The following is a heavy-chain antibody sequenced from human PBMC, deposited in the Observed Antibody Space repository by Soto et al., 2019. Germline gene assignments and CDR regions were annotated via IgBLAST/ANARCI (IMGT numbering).Heavy chain of an antibody. V-gene: IGHV3-21*01. Sequence: EVQLVESGGGLVKPGGSLRLSCAASGFTFSSYSMNWVRQAPGKGLEWVSSISSSSSYIYYADSVKGRFTISRDNAKNSLYLQMNSLRAEDTAVYYCASSPDYDGNDSSGYYHYYYYGMDVWGQGTTVTVSS. J-gene: IGHJ6*02. CDR2: ISSSSSYI. CDR1: GFTFSSYS. CDR3: ASSPDYDGNDSSGYYHYYYYGMDV. D-gene: IGHD3-22*01.